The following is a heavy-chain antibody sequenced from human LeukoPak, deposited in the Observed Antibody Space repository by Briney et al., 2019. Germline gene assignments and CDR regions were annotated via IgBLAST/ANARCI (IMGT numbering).Heavy chain of an antibody. D-gene: IGHD3-22*01. J-gene: IGHJ4*02. CDR2: ISYDGSNK. Sequence: GGSLRLSCAASGSTFSSYGMHWVRQAPGKGLEWVAVISYDGSNKYYADSVKGRFTISRDNSKNTLYLQMNSLRAEDTAVYYCAKGHTMIVVAYYFDYWGQGTLVTVSS. CDR1: GSTFSSYG. V-gene: IGHV3-30*18. CDR3: AKGHTMIVVAYYFDY.